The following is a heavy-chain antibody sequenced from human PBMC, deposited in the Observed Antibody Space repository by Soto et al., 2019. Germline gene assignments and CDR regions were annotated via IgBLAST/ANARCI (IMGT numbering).Heavy chain of an antibody. CDR1: GGTFSSYT. V-gene: IGHV1-69*04. CDR3: ARDPEWLDNWYFDL. J-gene: IGHJ2*01. Sequence: SVKVSCKASGGTFSSYTISWVRQAPGQGLEWMGRIIPILGIANYAQKFQGRVTITADKSTSTAYMELSSLRSEDTAVYYCARDPEWLDNWYFDLWGRGTLVTVSS. CDR2: IIPILGIA. D-gene: IGHD3-3*01.